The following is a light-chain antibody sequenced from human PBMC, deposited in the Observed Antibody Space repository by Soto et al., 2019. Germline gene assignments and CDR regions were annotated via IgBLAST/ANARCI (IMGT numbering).Light chain of an antibody. J-gene: IGLJ2*01. CDR2: DNN. CDR1: SSNIGNND. V-gene: IGLV1-51*01. CDR3: GTWDSSLSAGV. Sequence: QSALTQPPSVSAAPGQKVTISCSGTSSNIGNNDVSWYQQLPGAAPKLLIYDNNKRPSGIPDRFSGSKSGTSATLGITGLQTGDEGDYYCGTWDSSLSAGVFGGGTKLTVL.